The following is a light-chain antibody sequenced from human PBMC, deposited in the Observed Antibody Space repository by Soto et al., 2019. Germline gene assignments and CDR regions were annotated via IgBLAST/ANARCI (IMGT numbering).Light chain of an antibody. Sequence: EIVLTQSPGTLSLSPGERVTLSCRASQSVNSSYLAWYQHKPGQAPRLLIYGASTRATGIPDRFSGSGSGTDFTLTIARLEPGDFAVYYCQQYVNSPQTFGQGTKVDIK. CDR1: QSVNSSY. J-gene: IGKJ1*01. V-gene: IGKV3-20*01. CDR3: QQYVNSPQT. CDR2: GAS.